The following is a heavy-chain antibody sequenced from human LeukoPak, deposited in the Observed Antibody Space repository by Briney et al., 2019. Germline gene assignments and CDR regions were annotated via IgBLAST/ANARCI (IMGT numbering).Heavy chain of an antibody. CDR1: GFTFSSYS. CDR3: ASLLNWSG. CDR2: ITGGSSRAT. V-gene: IGHV3-48*01. J-gene: IGHJ1*01. Sequence: GGSLRLSCAASGFTFSSYSMNWVRQAPGKGLEWLSYITGGSSRATSYAASVKGRFTISRDNAKTSLDLQMTSLRAKDTPFYYWASLLNWSGWGQGALVSAS. D-gene: IGHD1-26*01.